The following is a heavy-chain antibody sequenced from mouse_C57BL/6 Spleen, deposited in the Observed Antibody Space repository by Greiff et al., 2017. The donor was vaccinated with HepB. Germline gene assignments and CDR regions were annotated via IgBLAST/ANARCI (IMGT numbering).Heavy chain of an antibody. CDR3: ARSPGDYYGSSLWFAY. Sequence: QVQLKESGAELVRPGTSVKVSCKASGYAFTNYLIEWVKQRPGQGLEWIGVINPGSGGTNYNEKFKGKATLTADKSSSTAYMQLSSLTSEDSAVYFCARSPGDYYGSSLWFAYWGQGTLVTVSA. CDR1: GYAFTNYL. CDR2: INPGSGGT. V-gene: IGHV1-54*01. J-gene: IGHJ3*01. D-gene: IGHD1-1*01.